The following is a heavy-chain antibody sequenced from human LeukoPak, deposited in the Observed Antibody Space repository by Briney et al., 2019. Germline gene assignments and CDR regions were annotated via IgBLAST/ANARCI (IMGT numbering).Heavy chain of an antibody. J-gene: IGHJ4*02. CDR2: IYYSGST. CDR1: GGSISSYY. V-gene: IGHV4-59*06. Sequence: SETLSLTCTVSGGSISSYYWSWIRQHPGKGLEWIGYIYYSGSTYYNPSLKSRVTISVDTSKNQFSLKLSSVTAADTAVYYCARGVRWLQLSYFDYWGQGTLVTVSS. CDR3: ARGVRWLQLSYFDY. D-gene: IGHD5-24*01.